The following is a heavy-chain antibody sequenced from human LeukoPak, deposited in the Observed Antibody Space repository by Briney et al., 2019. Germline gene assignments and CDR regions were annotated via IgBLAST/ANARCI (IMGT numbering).Heavy chain of an antibody. Sequence: GGSLRLSCAASGFTFSSYWMHWVRQAPGKGLVWVPRINSDGSSTSYADSVKGRFTISRDNAKNTLYLQMNSLRAEDTAVYYCAKSYCGGDCYIDYWGQGTLVTVSS. V-gene: IGHV3-74*01. J-gene: IGHJ4*02. CDR3: AKSYCGGDCYIDY. CDR2: INSDGSST. CDR1: GFTFSSYW. D-gene: IGHD2-21*02.